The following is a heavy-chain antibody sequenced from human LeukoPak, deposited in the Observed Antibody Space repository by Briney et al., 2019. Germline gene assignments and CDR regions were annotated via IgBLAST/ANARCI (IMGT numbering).Heavy chain of an antibody. Sequence: GGSLRLSCAASTFTFRSYWMHWVRQAPGKGLVWVSHIHSDGSSTSYADSVQGRFTISRDNAKNTLYLQMNSLRAEDTAVYYCARHNYGYDYWGQGTLVTVSS. D-gene: IGHD3-10*01. J-gene: IGHJ4*02. CDR1: TFTFRSYW. CDR3: ARHNYGYDY. V-gene: IGHV3-74*01. CDR2: IHSDGSST.